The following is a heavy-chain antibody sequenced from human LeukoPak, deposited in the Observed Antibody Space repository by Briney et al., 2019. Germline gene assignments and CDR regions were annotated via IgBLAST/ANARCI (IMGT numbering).Heavy chain of an antibody. CDR1: GFTFSSYC. Sequence: PGGSLRLSCAASGFTFSSYCMHWVRQAPGKGLEWVAFISYDGSNKYYANSVKGRFHISRDNSKNTLYLQMNSLRAEDTAVYYCAKDEGLYHQTSDYWGQGTLVTAST. CDR3: AKDEGLYHQTSDY. V-gene: IGHV3-30*18. CDR2: ISYDGSNK. J-gene: IGHJ4*02. D-gene: IGHD1-14*01.